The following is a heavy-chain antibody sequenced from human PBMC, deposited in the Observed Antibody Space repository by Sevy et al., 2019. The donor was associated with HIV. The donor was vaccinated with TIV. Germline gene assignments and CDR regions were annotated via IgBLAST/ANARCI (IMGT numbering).Heavy chain of an antibody. J-gene: IGHJ6*03. D-gene: IGHD1-26*01. CDR2: IKSKTDGGIT. CDR1: GFTFSNTW. Sequence: GGSLRLSCAASGFTFSNTWMSWIRQAPGKGLEWVGRIKSKTDGGITDYAAPVKGRFSISRDDSKNTLYRQMSSLKTEDTALYYCTKVMEIGQELKSYYMDVWGKGTTVTVSS. CDR3: TKVMEIGQELKSYYMDV. V-gene: IGHV3-15*01.